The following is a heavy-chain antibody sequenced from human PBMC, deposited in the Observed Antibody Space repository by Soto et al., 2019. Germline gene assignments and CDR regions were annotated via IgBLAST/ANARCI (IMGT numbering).Heavy chain of an antibody. CDR3: AKGGPYYYDSSGYYWPGD. V-gene: IGHV3-23*01. J-gene: IGHJ4*02. CDR1: GFTFSSYA. D-gene: IGHD3-22*01. Sequence: EVQLLESGGGLVQPGGSLRLSCAASGFTFSSYAMSWVRQAPGKGLEWVAAISGRGGSTYYADSVKGRFTISRDNSKNTLYLQMNSLRAEDTAVYYCAKGGPYYYDSSGYYWPGDWGQGTLVTVSS. CDR2: ISGRGGST.